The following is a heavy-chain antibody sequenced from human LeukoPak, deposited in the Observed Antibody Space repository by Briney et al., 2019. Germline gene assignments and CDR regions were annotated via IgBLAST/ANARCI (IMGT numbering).Heavy chain of an antibody. Sequence: SETLSLTCTVSGGSISSYYWSWIRQPPGKGLEWIGSIYHSGSTYYNPSLKSRVTISVGTSKNQFSLKLSSVTAADTAVYYCARFIAVAGFDYWGQGTLVTVSS. CDR3: ARFIAVAGFDY. CDR1: GGSISSYY. V-gene: IGHV4-59*08. D-gene: IGHD6-19*01. J-gene: IGHJ4*02. CDR2: IYHSGST.